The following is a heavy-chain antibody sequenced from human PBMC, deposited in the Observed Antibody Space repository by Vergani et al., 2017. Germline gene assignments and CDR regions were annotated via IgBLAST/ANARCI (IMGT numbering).Heavy chain of an antibody. J-gene: IGHJ6*03. D-gene: IGHD1-1*01. CDR1: GFTFSSYS. V-gene: IGHV3-21*01. CDR2: ISSSSSYI. Sequence: EVQLVESGGGLVKPGGSLRLSCAASGFTFSSYSMNWVRQAPGKGLEWVSSISSSSSYIYYADSVKGRFTISRDNAKNSLYLQMNSLRAEDTAVYYCARAQGARTTGPNYYYYYMDVWGKGTTVTVSS. CDR3: ARAQGARTTGPNYYYYYMDV.